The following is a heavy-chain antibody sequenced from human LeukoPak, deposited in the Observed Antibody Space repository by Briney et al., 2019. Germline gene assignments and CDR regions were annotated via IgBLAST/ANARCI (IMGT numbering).Heavy chain of an antibody. V-gene: IGHV4-39*01. Sequence: SSETLSLTCTVSGGSVSSSIYYWGWIRQPPGKGLEWIGSIYYSGSTSYNSSLKSRVTISVDTSKNQFSPKLTSVTAADTAVYYCASRNDILTGYVFDFWGQGTLVTVSS. CDR3: ASRNDILTGYVFDF. CDR1: GGSVSSSIYY. J-gene: IGHJ4*02. D-gene: IGHD3-9*01. CDR2: IYYSGST.